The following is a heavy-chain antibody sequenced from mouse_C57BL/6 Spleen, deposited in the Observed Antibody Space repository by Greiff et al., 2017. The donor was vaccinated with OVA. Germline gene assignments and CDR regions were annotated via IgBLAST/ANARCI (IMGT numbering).Heavy chain of an antibody. Sequence: VKLMESGPELVKPGASVKISCKASGYAFSSSWMNWVKQRPGKGLEWIGRIYPGDGDTNYNGKFKGKATLTADKSSSTAYMQLSSLTSEDSAVYFCARPYSNYDAMDYWGQGTSVTVSS. J-gene: IGHJ4*01. D-gene: IGHD2-5*01. CDR1: GYAFSSSW. CDR3: ARPYSNYDAMDY. V-gene: IGHV1-82*01. CDR2: IYPGDGDT.